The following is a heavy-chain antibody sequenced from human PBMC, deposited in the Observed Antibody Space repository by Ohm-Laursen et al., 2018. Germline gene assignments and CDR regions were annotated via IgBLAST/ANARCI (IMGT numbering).Heavy chain of an antibody. CDR1: GFTFSSYE. V-gene: IGHV3-48*03. Sequence: GSLRLSCSASGFTFSSYEMNWVRRAPGKGLEWVSYINAYKNDLFYADSVKGRFTISRDNAENLLYLQMDRLRDDDTAVYYCARDRDWAIDYWGQGTLVTVSS. D-gene: IGHD3/OR15-3a*01. CDR3: ARDRDWAIDY. J-gene: IGHJ4*02. CDR2: INAYKNDL.